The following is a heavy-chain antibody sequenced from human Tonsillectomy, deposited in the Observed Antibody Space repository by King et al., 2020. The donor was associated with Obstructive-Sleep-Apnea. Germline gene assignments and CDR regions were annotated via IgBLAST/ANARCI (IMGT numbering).Heavy chain of an antibody. V-gene: IGHV4-59*08. D-gene: IGHD6-19*01. CDR1: GGSISSYY. J-gene: IGHJ6*02. CDR3: ASIAVGGMDV. CDR2: IYYSGST. Sequence: QLQESGPGLVKPSETLSLTCTVSGGSISSYYWSWIRQPPGKGLEWIGYIYYSGSTNYNPSLKSRVTISVDTSKNQFSLKLSSVTAADTAVYYCASIAVGGMDVWGQGTTVTVSS.